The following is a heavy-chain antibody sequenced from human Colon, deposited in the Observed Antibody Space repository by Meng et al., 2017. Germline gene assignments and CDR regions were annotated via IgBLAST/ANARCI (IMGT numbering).Heavy chain of an antibody. J-gene: IGHJ5*02. CDR1: GFTFSSYDM. D-gene: IGHD3-16*01. CDR3: ARGGGRSWFDP. Sequence: VQLLESGGGLIQPGGSLRLSCAASGFTFSSYDMSWVRRAPGKGLEWIGEIYHSGSTNYSPSLKSRVTISVDKSKTQFSLKLSSVTAADTAVYYCARGGGRSWFDPWGQGTLVTSPQ. CDR2: IYHSGST. V-gene: IGHV4-4*02.